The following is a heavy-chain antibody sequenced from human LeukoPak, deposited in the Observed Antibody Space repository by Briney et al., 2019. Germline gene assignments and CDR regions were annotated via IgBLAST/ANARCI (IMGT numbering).Heavy chain of an antibody. J-gene: IGHJ4*02. CDR3: ARAGNVDTAMAYFDY. CDR2: INPNSGGT. Sequence: GASVKVSCKASGHTFTGYYMHWVRQAPGQGLEWMGWINPNSGGTNYAQKFQGRVTMTRDTSISTAYMELSRLRSDDTAVYYCARAGNVDTAMAYFDYWGQGTLVTVSS. D-gene: IGHD5-18*01. V-gene: IGHV1-2*02. CDR1: GHTFTGYY.